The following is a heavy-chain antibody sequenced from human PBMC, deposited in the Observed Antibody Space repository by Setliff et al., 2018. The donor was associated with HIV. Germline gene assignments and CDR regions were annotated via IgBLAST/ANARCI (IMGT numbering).Heavy chain of an antibody. V-gene: IGHV4-34*01. J-gene: IGHJ6*03. D-gene: IGHD6-6*01. CDR1: GGSFSGYY. Sequence: PSETLSLTCAVYGGSFSGYYWSWIRQPPGKGLEWIGEINHSGSTNYNPSLKSQVTISVDTSKNQFSLKLSSVTAADTAVYYCARGRIAARLYYYMDVWGKGTTVTVSS. CDR2: INHSGST. CDR3: ARGRIAARLYYYMDV.